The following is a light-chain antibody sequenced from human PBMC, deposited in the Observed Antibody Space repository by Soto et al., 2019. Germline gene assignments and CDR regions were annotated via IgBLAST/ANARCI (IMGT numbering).Light chain of an antibody. CDR1: RSLSSDY. V-gene: IGKV3-20*01. Sequence: IVLMQSPDTLSLSPGERATLSCRASRSLSSDYLAWYQQKPGQAPRLLFYHASRRATGTPDRFSVSGSGTDFTLTISSLEPGDFAVYYSQQYGDSPRSFGEGTKVDIK. CDR2: HAS. CDR3: QQYGDSPRS. J-gene: IGKJ1*01.